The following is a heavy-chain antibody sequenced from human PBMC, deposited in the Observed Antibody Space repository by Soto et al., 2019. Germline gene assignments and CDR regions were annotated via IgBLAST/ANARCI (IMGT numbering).Heavy chain of an antibody. CDR3: ARITRSSWWLNFDH. CDR1: GFTFSSYS. V-gene: IGHV3-48*02. J-gene: IGHJ4*02. Sequence: EVQLVESGGGLVQPGGSLRLSCAASGFTFSSYSMNWVRQAPGQGLEWVSYISSSSSTIYYADSVKGRFTISRDNAKKSLYLQMNSLRDEDTAVYYCARITRSSWWLNFDHWGQGTLVTVSS. CDR2: ISSSSSTI. D-gene: IGHD6-13*01.